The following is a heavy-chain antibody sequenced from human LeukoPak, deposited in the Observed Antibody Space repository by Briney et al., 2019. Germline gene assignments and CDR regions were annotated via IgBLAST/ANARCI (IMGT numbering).Heavy chain of an antibody. J-gene: IGHJ4*02. D-gene: IGHD1-20*01. Sequence: GGSLRLSCAVSRITFSNAWPSWVRQAPGKGLEWVGRIKSKAEGETKEYAASVKSRFTISRDDSRSRLYLQMSSLKTEDTAVYYCATGIVTGTSRWGQGTLVAVSS. CDR2: IKSKAEGETK. CDR3: ATGIVTGTSR. CDR1: RITFSNAW. V-gene: IGHV3-15*01.